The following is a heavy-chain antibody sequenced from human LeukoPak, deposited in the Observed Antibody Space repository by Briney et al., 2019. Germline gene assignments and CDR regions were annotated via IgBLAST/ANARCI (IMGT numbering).Heavy chain of an antibody. CDR1: GFTFSNFA. J-gene: IGHJ4*02. CDR2: LSSSDPGT. Sequence: AGGSLRLSCAASGFTFSNFAMSWVRQAPGKGLEWVSALSSSDPGTYYADSVRSRFTISRDNSKNTLYLQMNSLRAEDTAVYYCARGLAMIGYFDYWGQGTLVTVSS. V-gene: IGHV3-23*01. D-gene: IGHD3/OR15-3a*01. CDR3: ARGLAMIGYFDY.